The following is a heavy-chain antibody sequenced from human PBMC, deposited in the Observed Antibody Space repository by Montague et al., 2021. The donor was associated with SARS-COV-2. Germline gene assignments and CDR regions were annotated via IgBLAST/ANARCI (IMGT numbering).Heavy chain of an antibody. CDR3: ARAGEDYYYDSSGFLY. CDR1: GFIFSSYE. V-gene: IGHV3-48*03. Sequence: SLRLSCAASGFIFSSYEMNWVRQAPGKGLEWVSYISNSGDTKYYADSVKGRLTISRGNAKNSLYLQMSSLRAEDTAVYYCARAGEDYYYDSSGFLYWGQGILVTVSS. J-gene: IGHJ4*02. CDR2: ISNSGDTK. D-gene: IGHD3-22*01.